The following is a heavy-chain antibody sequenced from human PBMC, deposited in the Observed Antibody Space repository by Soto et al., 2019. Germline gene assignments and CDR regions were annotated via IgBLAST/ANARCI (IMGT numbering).Heavy chain of an antibody. CDR1: GASISNYY. D-gene: IGHD1-26*01. CDR3: ARDQNGSPHFDY. CDR2: IFHSGST. Sequence: SETLSLTCTVSGASISNYYWSWIRQPPGKGLEWVGFIFHSGSTNCNPSLKSRVTFSVDTSKNQFSLKLTSVTAADTAVYYCARDQNGSPHFDYWGQGILVTVSS. J-gene: IGHJ4*02. V-gene: IGHV4-59*01.